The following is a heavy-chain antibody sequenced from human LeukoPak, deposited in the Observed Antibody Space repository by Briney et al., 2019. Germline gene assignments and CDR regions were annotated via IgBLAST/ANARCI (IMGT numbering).Heavy chain of an antibody. V-gene: IGHV2-70*11. CDR1: GFSLSTSGMC. CDR2: IDWDDDK. Sequence: SGPALVKPTQTLTLTCTISGFSLSTSGMCVSWIRQTPGKALEWLARIDWDDDKYYSTSLKTRLTISKDTSKNQVVLTMTNMDPVDTATYYCARIEPHYYYMDVWGKGTSVTVSS. CDR3: ARIEPHYYYMDV. D-gene: IGHD1-14*01. J-gene: IGHJ6*03.